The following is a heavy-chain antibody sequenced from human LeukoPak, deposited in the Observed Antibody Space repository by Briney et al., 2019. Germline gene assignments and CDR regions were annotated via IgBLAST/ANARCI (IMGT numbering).Heavy chain of an antibody. J-gene: IGHJ4*02. V-gene: IGHV3-11*01. D-gene: IGHD3-3*01. CDR1: GFTFSDYY. Sequence: PGGSLRLSCAASGFTFSDYYMSWIRQAPGKGLEWVSYISSSGSTIYYADSVKGRFTISRDNAKISLYLQMNSLRAEDTAVYYCASGYYDFWSGYSPLDYWGQGTLVTVSS. CDR3: ASGYYDFWSGYSPLDY. CDR2: ISSSGSTI.